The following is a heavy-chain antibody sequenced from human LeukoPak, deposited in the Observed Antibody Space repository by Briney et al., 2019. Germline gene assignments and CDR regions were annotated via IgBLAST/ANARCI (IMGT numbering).Heavy chain of an antibody. V-gene: IGHV3-23*01. Sequence: PGGSLRLSCAASGFIFSGFGMSWVRQAPGKGLEWVSGISGGPGSTSYADSVKGRFTISRDNSKNILYMKMNSLRVEHTAVYYCAKSGRYCSGSSCYQEACFGYWGQGTLGTGFS. CDR3: AKSGRYCSGSSCYQEACFGY. CDR1: GFIFSGFG. D-gene: IGHD2-15*01. CDR2: ISGGPGST. J-gene: IGHJ4*02.